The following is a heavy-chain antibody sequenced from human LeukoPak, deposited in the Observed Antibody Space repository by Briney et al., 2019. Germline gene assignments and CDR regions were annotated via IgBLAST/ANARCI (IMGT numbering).Heavy chain of an antibody. CDR3: ARADSWSPFDY. J-gene: IGHJ4*02. V-gene: IGHV4-59*01. CDR2: IYYSGST. CDR1: GGSISSYY. Sequence: PSETLSLTCTVSGGSISSYYWSWIRQPPGKGLEWIGYIYYSGSTNYNPSLKSRVTISVDTSKNQFSLKLSSVTATDTAVYYCARADSWSPFDYWGQGTLVTVSS. D-gene: IGHD6-13*01.